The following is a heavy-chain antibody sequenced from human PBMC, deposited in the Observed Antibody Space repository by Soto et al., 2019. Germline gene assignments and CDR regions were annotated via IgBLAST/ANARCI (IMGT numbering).Heavy chain of an antibody. CDR1: GFTFSCCS. CDR2: IHGDGDYM. CDR3: VKKRGGGSHTVWSFAS. V-gene: IGHV3-23*01. Sequence: EVQLLDSGGGLVQPGGSLRLSCAASGFTFSCCSMIWVRQAPGKGLEWVSTIHGDGDYMQYTDSVTGRFTISRDNSRNTLVLQMGSLGGDDTAVYYCVKKRGGGSHTVWSFASWGLGTLVSVSS. J-gene: IGHJ1*01. D-gene: IGHD1-26*01.